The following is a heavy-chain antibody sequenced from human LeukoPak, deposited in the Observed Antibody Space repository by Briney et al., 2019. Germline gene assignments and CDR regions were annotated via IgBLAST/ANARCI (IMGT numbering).Heavy chain of an antibody. CDR3: ARAGRSYGTGWYTGSFDY. CDR2: ISGSGRNI. Sequence: GGSLRLSCAASGFTFSDYYMSWVRQAPGKGLEWISYISGSGRNIYYADSVKGRFTISRDNAKNSLYLQMNSLRAEDTAVYYCARAGRSYGTGWYTGSFDYWGQGSLVTVSS. D-gene: IGHD6-19*01. V-gene: IGHV3-11*01. J-gene: IGHJ4*02. CDR1: GFTFSDYY.